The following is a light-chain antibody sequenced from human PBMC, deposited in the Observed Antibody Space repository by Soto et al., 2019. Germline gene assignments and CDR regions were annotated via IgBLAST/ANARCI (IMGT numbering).Light chain of an antibody. CDR3: QQYGSPPYT. CDR1: ESVSGNY. CDR2: GAS. J-gene: IGKJ2*01. Sequence: EVVLTQSPGTLSLSPGERATLSCRASESVSGNYLGWYQQKPGQAPRLLIYGASSRATGIPDRFSGSGSGTDFTLTINRLEPEDFAVFYCQQYGSPPYTFGPGTRLEVK. V-gene: IGKV3-20*01.